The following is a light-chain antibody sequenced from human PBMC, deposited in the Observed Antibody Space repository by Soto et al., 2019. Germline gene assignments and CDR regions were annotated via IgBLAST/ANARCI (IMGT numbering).Light chain of an antibody. Sequence: EIVMTQSPATLSVSPGERATLSCRASQSISSNLAWYQQKPGQAPRLLIFGASTRATGIPARFSGSGSGTDFTLTISSLQSEDFAIYYCQQYNNWPPITFGQGTRLDIK. CDR3: QQYNNWPPIT. CDR2: GAS. J-gene: IGKJ5*01. CDR1: QSISSN. V-gene: IGKV3-15*01.